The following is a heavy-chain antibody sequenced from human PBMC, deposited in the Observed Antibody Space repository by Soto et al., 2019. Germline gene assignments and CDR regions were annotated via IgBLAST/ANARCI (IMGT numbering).Heavy chain of an antibody. CDR1: GGSISSGGYY. J-gene: IGHJ4*02. CDR3: ARDPHLQHDYGDYVSYFDY. D-gene: IGHD4-17*01. Sequence: PSETLSLTCTVSGGSISSGGYYGSWIRQHPGKGLEWIGYIYYSGSTYYNPSLKSRVTISVDTSKNQFSLKLSSVAAADTAVYYCARDPHLQHDYGDYVSYFDYWGQGTLVTVS. V-gene: IGHV4-31*03. CDR2: IYYSGST.